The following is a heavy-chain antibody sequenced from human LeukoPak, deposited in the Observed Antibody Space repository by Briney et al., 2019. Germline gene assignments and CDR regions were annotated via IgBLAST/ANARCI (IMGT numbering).Heavy chain of an antibody. Sequence: GGPLRLSCAASGFTFSSYSMNWVRQAPGKGLEWVSHISSSSSTIYYADSVKGRFTISRDNAKNSLYLQMNSLGAEDTAIYYCASGSSGWYDYWGQGTLVTVSS. CDR3: ASGSSGWYDY. D-gene: IGHD6-19*01. J-gene: IGHJ4*02. CDR1: GFTFSSYS. CDR2: ISSSSSTI. V-gene: IGHV3-48*01.